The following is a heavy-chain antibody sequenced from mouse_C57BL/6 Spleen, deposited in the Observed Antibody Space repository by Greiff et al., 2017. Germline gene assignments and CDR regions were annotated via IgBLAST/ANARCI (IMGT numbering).Heavy chain of an antibody. CDR3: ARYRRGYFDY. V-gene: IGHV7-3*01. Sequence: EVKVVESGGGLVQPGGSLSLSCAASGFTFTDYYMSWVRQPPGKALEWLGFLRNKANGYTTEYSASVKGRFTISRDNSQSILYLQMNALRAEDSATYYCARYRRGYFDYWGQGTTLTVSS. J-gene: IGHJ2*01. CDR1: GFTFTDYY. CDR2: LRNKANGYTT.